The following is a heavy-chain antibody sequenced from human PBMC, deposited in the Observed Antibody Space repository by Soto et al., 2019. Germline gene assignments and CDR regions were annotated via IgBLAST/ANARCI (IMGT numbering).Heavy chain of an antibody. CDR2: IYYSGST. V-gene: IGHV4-59*01. CDR1: GGSISSYY. D-gene: IGHD5-12*01. Sequence: WGTLALTCTVSGGSISSYYWSWIRQPPGKGLEWIGYIYYSGSTNYNPSLKSRVTISVDTSKNQFSLKLSSVTAADTAVYYCARDKRLRRYSYYGMDVWGQGTTVTVSS. CDR3: ARDKRLRRYSYYGMDV. J-gene: IGHJ6*02.